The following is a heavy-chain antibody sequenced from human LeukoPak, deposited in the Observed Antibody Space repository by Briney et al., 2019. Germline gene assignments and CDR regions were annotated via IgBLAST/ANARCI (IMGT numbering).Heavy chain of an antibody. CDR1: GGSISSYY. Sequence: SETLSLTCTVSGGSISSYYWSWIRQPPGKGLEWSGYIYYSGGTNYNPSLKSRVTISVDTSKNQFSLKLSSVTAADTAVYYCARDGRYYDILTGDDAFDIWGQGTMVTVSS. J-gene: IGHJ3*02. V-gene: IGHV4-59*01. CDR3: ARDGRYYDILTGDDAFDI. CDR2: IYYSGGT. D-gene: IGHD3-9*01.